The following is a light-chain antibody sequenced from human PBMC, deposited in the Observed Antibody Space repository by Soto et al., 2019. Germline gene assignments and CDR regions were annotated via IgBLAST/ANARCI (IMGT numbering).Light chain of an antibody. Sequence: QSVLTQSPSVSGAPGQRVTISCTGSSSNIGAGYDVHWYQQLPGTAPKLLIFANINRPSGVPDRFSGSKSGTSASLAITGLRAEDEADYYCQSYDSSLSGYVFGTGTMVTVL. V-gene: IGLV1-40*01. CDR1: SSNIGAGYD. CDR2: ANI. J-gene: IGLJ1*01. CDR3: QSYDSSLSGYV.